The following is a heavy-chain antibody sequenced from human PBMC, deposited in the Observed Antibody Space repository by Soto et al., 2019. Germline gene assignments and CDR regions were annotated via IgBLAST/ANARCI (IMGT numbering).Heavy chain of an antibody. CDR2: TSYDGRHT. J-gene: IGHJ6*02. D-gene: IGHD2-21*01. V-gene: IGHV3-30*18. CDR3: AKTRNSVINSTYYDNMDV. Sequence: QVQLVESGGGVVQPGGSLRLTCAASGFTFSEYGIHWVRQAPGKGLEWVAITSYDGRHTSYVDSVKGRFTISRDNSGNTAFLKMNRLRVEDTAVSYCAKTRNSVINSTYYDNMDVWGQGPTATVSS. CDR1: GFTFSEYG.